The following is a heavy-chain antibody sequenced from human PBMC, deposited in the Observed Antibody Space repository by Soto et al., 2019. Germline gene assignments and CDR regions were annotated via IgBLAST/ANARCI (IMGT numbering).Heavy chain of an antibody. CDR3: AKRGYDILTGYPRGYYYYYMDV. V-gene: IGHV3-30*18. J-gene: IGHJ6*03. Sequence: QVQLVESGGGVVQPGRSLRLSCAASGFTFSSYGMHWVRQAPGKGLEWVAVISYDGSNKYYADSVKGRFTISRDNSKNTLYLQMNSLRAEDTAVYYCAKRGYDILTGYPRGYYYYYMDVWGKGTTVTVSS. CDR1: GFTFSSYG. CDR2: ISYDGSNK. D-gene: IGHD3-9*01.